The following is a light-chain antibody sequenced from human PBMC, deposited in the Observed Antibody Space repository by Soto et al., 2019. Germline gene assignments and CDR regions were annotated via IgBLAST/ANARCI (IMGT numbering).Light chain of an antibody. CDR1: QSLTSTY. CDR3: QHYESSPPSYT. V-gene: IGKV3-20*01. CDR2: GAS. Sequence: EIVLTQSPGTLSLSPGERATLSCRASQSLTSTYLAWYQQKPGQAPRLLIYGASSRATGVPDRFSGSGSGTDFTLTISRLEPEDFAVYYGQHYESSPPSYTFGQGTKLEIK. J-gene: IGKJ2*01.